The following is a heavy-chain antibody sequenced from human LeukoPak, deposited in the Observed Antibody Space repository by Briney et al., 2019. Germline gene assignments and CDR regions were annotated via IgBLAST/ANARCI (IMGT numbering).Heavy chain of an antibody. CDR3: ARVAYGSGSSPYFDY. J-gene: IGHJ4*02. CDR2: IYYSART. D-gene: IGHD3-10*01. CDR1: GVSISSSNYY. V-gene: IGHV4-39*01. Sequence: SETLSLTCTVSGVSISSSNYYWGWIRQPPGKGLECIGSIYYSARTYYNPSLKSRVTISVDTSKNQFSLKLSSVTAADTAVYYCARVAYGSGSSPYFDYWGQGTLVTVSS.